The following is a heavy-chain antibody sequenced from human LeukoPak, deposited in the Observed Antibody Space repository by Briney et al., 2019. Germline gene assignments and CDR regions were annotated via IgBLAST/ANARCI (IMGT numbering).Heavy chain of an antibody. Sequence: PSETLSLTCAVYGGSFSGYYWSWIRQSPGKGLEWIAEIHYRGSASYNPSLKSRVTISGDPSKNQVSLRVTSVTAADTAEYYCARTPPGAKSRYSSGWLYYFDYWGQGTLVTVSS. CDR1: GGSFSGYY. J-gene: IGHJ4*02. D-gene: IGHD6-19*01. V-gene: IGHV4-34*01. CDR3: ARTPPGAKSRYSSGWLYYFDY. CDR2: IHYRGSA.